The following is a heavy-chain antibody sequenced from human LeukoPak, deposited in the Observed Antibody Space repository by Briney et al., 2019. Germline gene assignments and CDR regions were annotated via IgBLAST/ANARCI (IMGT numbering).Heavy chain of an antibody. Sequence: SETLSLTCAVYGGSFSGYYWSWIRQPPGKGLEWIGEINHSGSTNYNPSLKSRVTISVDTSKNQFSLKLSSVTAADTAVYYCARVYGDYGASFDYWGQGALVTVSS. CDR2: INHSGST. CDR3: ARVYGDYGASFDY. J-gene: IGHJ4*02. CDR1: GGSFSGYY. D-gene: IGHD4-17*01. V-gene: IGHV4-34*01.